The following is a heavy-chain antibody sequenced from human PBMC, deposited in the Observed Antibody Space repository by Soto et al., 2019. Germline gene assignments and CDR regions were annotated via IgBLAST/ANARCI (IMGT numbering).Heavy chain of an antibody. CDR1: GFTSSSYW. J-gene: IGHJ3*02. V-gene: IGHV3-74*01. CDR2: ISNDGTST. D-gene: IGHD3-22*01. Sequence: EVQLVESGGGLVQPGGSLRLSCAASGFTSSSYWMHWVRQAPGKGLVWVSRISNDGTSTNYADSVKGRFTISRDNAKKAVYLEMNSLRAEDTAVYYCARGWYYYDTSVHFSADAFDIWGQGTTVTVSS. CDR3: ARGWYYYDTSVHFSADAFDI.